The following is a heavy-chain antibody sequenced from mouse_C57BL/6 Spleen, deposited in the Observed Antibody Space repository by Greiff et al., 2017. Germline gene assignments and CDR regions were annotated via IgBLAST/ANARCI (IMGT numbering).Heavy chain of an antibody. Sequence: VKLMESGPELVKPGASVKISCKASGYAFSSSWMNWVKQRPGKGLEWIGRIYPGDGDTNYNGKFKGKATLTADKSSSTAYMQLSSLTSEDSAVYFCARAGYGNYGAMDYWGQGTSVTVSS. J-gene: IGHJ4*01. CDR2: IYPGDGDT. CDR1: GYAFSSSW. CDR3: ARAGYGNYGAMDY. D-gene: IGHD2-1*01. V-gene: IGHV1-82*01.